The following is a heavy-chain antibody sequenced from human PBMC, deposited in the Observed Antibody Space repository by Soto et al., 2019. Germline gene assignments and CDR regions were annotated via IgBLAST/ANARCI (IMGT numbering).Heavy chain of an antibody. Sequence: SVKVSCKASGGTFSSYAISWLRQSPGQGLEWMGGIIPIFGTANYAQKFQGRVTITADKSTSTAYMELSSLRSEDTAVYYCASEGIVVVPAAIYFDYWGQGTLVTVSS. CDR2: IIPIFGTA. CDR3: ASEGIVVVPAAIYFDY. V-gene: IGHV1-69*06. CDR1: GGTFSSYA. J-gene: IGHJ4*02. D-gene: IGHD2-2*02.